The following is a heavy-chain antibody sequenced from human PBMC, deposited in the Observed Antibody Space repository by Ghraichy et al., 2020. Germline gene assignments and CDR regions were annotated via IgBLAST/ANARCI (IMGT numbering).Heavy chain of an antibody. CDR1: GFTFSSYE. D-gene: IGHD6-13*01. V-gene: IGHV3-48*03. Sequence: GSLRLSCAASGFTFSSYEMNWVRQAPGKGLEWVSYISSSGSTIYFADSVKGRFTISRDNAKNSLYLQMNSLRAEDTAVYYCARDRKMYSSSWYYYYGMDVWGQGTTVTVSS. J-gene: IGHJ6*02. CDR3: ARDRKMYSSSWYYYYGMDV. CDR2: ISSSGSTI.